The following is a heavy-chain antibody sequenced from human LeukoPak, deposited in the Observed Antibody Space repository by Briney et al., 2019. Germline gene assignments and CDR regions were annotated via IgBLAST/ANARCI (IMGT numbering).Heavy chain of an antibody. D-gene: IGHD4/OR15-4a*01. CDR3: ARGLSMVTPFDC. J-gene: IGHJ4*02. V-gene: IGHV4-4*09. CDR1: GGSISIYY. Sequence: PSETLSLTCTVSGGSISIYYWSWLRQPPGKGLEWIGYIYTSGSTNYNPSLESRVTISVDTSKNQVSLKLSSATAADTAVYYCARGLSMVTPFDCWGQGTLVTVSS. CDR2: IYTSGST.